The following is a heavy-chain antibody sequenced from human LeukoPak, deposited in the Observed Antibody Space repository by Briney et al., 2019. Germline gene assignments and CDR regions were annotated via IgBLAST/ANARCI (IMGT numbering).Heavy chain of an antibody. V-gene: IGHV1-2*02. CDR2: INPNSGGT. Sequence: ASVKVSCKASGYTFSDYYMHWVGQAPGQGLEWMGWINPNSGGTKYAQKFQGRVTMTRDTSINTAYMELSTLRSDDTAVYYCAREVLDILTGLDAFDIWGQGTMVTVSS. CDR1: GYTFSDYY. D-gene: IGHD3-9*01. CDR3: AREVLDILTGLDAFDI. J-gene: IGHJ3*02.